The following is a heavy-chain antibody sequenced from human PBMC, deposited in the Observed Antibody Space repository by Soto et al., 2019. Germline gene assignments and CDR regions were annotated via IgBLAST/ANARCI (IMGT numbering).Heavy chain of an antibody. CDR3: ATSYGNAWYTY. CDR2: LYYSGST. CDR1: GGSISISSYY. Sequence: SETLSLTCSVSGGSISISSYYWVWIRQPPGKGLEWIGYLYYSGSTYYNPSLKSRVTISVDRSKNQFSLKLTSVTVADTAVYYCATSYGNAWYTYWGQGTQVTVSS. D-gene: IGHD6-13*01. J-gene: IGHJ4*02. V-gene: IGHV4-39*07.